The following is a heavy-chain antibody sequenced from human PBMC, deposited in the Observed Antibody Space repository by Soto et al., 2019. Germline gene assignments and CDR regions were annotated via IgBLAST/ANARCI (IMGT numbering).Heavy chain of an antibody. CDR1: GYTFTGYY. V-gene: IGHV1-2*04. J-gene: IGHJ3*02. D-gene: IGHD3-10*01. CDR3: ARGGTIVRGVWAYAFDI. CDR2: INPNSGGT. Sequence: ASVKVSCKASGYTFTGYYMHWVRQAPGQGLEWMGWINPNSGGTNYAQKFQGWVTMTRDTSISTAYMELSRLRSDDTAVYYCARGGTIVRGVWAYAFDIWGQGTMVTVSS.